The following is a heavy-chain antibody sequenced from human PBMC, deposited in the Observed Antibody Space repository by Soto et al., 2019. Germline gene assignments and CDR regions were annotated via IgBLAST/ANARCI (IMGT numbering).Heavy chain of an antibody. CDR1: GFTFRSYA. V-gene: IGHV3-23*01. J-gene: IGHJ4*02. CDR3: AKGID. CDR2: IADSRDRT. D-gene: IGHD2-15*01. Sequence: EVQLLESGGGLVQPGGSLRLSCAASGFTFRSYAMSWVRQAPGKGLEWVSVIADSRDRTYYADSVKGRFTISIDNSKNTLYLQMHNLRAEYTATYYCAKGIDWGQGTRVTVSS.